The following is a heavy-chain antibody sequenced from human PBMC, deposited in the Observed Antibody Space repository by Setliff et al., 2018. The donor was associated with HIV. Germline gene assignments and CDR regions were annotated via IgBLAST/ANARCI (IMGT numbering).Heavy chain of an antibody. J-gene: IGHJ4*02. V-gene: IGHV4-39*01. CDR1: GGSIKSSSDY. D-gene: IGHD5-12*01. Sequence: PSETLSLTCTVSGGSIKSSSDYWGWIRQPPGKGLEWIGTIYYSGSTYYNPSLKSRVTISVDTSKNQFSLRLSSVTAADTGVYYCARMRLDGGYSYDYWGQGTLVTVSS. CDR2: IYYSGST. CDR3: ARMRLDGGYSYDY.